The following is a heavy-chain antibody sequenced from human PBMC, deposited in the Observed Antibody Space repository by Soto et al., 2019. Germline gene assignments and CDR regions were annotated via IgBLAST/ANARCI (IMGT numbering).Heavy chain of an antibody. J-gene: IGHJ4*02. CDR1: GGSINSCDYY. CDR3: ARNRRETGTYAQPLDY. CDR2: VCSSGST. D-gene: IGHD1-1*01. V-gene: IGHV4-39*01. Sequence: SETLSLTCTASGGSINSCDYYWGWVRQPPGTGLAWIGSVCSSGSTYYNPSLKSRVTISVDTSKNQFSLRLSSVTAADTAVYYCARNRRETGTYAQPLDYWGQGTLVTVSS.